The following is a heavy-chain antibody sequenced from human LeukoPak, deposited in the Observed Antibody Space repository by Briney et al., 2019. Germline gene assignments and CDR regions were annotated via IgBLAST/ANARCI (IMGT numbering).Heavy chain of an antibody. V-gene: IGHV1-18*01. J-gene: IGHJ6*02. CDR1: GYTFTSYG. CDR3: ARDGKPYYNILTGYEDYYYGMDV. Sequence: ASVKVSCKASGYTFTSYGISWVRQAPGQGLEWMGWISTYNGNTNYAQKLQGRVTMTTDTSTTTAYMELRSLRSDDTAVYYCARDGKPYYNILTGYEDYYYGMDVWGQGTTVTVSS. CDR2: ISTYNGNT. D-gene: IGHD3-9*01.